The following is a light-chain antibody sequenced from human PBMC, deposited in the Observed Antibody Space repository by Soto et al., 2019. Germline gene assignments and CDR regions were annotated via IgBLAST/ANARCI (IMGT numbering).Light chain of an antibody. CDR1: SSDVGGYNY. Sequence: QSVLTQPASVSGSPGQSITISCTGTSSDVGGYNYVSWYQQHPGKAPKLMIYEVSNRPSGVSNRFSGSKSGNTASLTISGLPAEDEADYYCRSYTSSRTLVVFGGGTKVTVL. J-gene: IGLJ2*01. V-gene: IGLV2-14*01. CDR2: EVS. CDR3: RSYTSSRTLVV.